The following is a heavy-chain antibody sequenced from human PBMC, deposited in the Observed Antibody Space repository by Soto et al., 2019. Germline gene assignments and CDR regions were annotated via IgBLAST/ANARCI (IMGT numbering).Heavy chain of an antibody. D-gene: IGHD2-8*01. CDR3: ASAPYCTNGVCYKSYYGMDV. V-gene: IGHV1-69*01. Sequence: QVRLVQSGAEVKKPGSSVKVSCKASGGTFSSYAISWVRQAPGQGLEWMGGIIPIFGTANYAQKFQGRVTITADESTSTAYMELSSLRSEDTAVYYCASAPYCTNGVCYKSYYGMDVWGQGTTVTVSS. CDR1: GGTFSSYA. CDR2: IIPIFGTA. J-gene: IGHJ6*02.